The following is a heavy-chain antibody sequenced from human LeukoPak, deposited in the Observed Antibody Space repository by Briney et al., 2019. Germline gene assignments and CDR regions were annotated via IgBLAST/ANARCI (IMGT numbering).Heavy chain of an antibody. CDR1: GGSFSGYY. CDR2: INHSGST. J-gene: IGHJ3*02. D-gene: IGHD1-26*01. CDR3: ARYIVSYPHDAFDI. Sequence: PSETLSLTCAVYGGSFSGYYWSWIRRPPGKGLEWIGEINHSGSTNYNPSLKSRVTVSVDTSKNQFSLKLSSVTAADTAFYYCARYIVSYPHDAFDIWGQGTMVTVSS. V-gene: IGHV4-34*01.